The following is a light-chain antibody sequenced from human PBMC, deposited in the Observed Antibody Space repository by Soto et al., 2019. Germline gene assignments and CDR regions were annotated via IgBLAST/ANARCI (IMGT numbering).Light chain of an antibody. CDR2: ASS. CDR1: QSVSSSY. Sequence: EIVLTQSPGTLSLSPGERATLSCRASQSVSSSYLAWYQQKPGQAPRLLIYASSNRATGIPDRFSGSASGTDFTLTISSLQSEDFAVYYCQQYNNWPGTFGQGTKVDIK. CDR3: QQYNNWPGT. V-gene: IGKV3-20*01. J-gene: IGKJ1*01.